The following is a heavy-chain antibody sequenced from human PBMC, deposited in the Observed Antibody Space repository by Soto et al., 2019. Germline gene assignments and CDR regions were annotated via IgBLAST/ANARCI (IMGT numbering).Heavy chain of an antibody. Sequence: QVQLQESGPGQVKPSQTLSLTCTVSGAPISRGDYYWSWIRQPPGKGLEWIGNIYYTGSTSYNPSLKSRINMSIDTAKRQFSLKLTSVTTADTAVYFCARWDTQMAYESWGQGTLVTVAS. CDR3: ARWDTQMAYES. J-gene: IGHJ5*02. CDR2: IYYTGST. D-gene: IGHD5-18*01. V-gene: IGHV4-30-4*01. CDR1: GAPISRGDYY.